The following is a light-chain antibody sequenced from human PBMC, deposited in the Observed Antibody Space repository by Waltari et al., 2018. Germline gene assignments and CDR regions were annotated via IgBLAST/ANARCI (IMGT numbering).Light chain of an antibody. V-gene: IGKV1-5*03. CDR3: QQYDNEWS. J-gene: IGKJ1*01. CDR2: EVS. Sequence: DIQMTQSPSILSASVGDRVTITCRASQNIGRWLAWYQQKPGKAPKVLIYEVSSLQSGAPSRCSGSGSGTEFILTITSLQPDDIAIYYCQQYDNEWSFGQGTKVEI. CDR1: QNIGRW.